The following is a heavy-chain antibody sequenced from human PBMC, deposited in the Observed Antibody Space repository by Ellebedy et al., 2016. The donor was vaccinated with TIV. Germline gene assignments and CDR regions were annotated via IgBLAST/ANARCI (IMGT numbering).Heavy chain of an antibody. CDR3: ARRVEESYSSGNFEYYYYYMDV. V-gene: IGHV4-61*01. Sequence: SETLSLTCAVSGGSISSGTYSWSWIRQPPGKGLEWIGYIYSSGTTTYNPSLRSRVTMSVDSSSEFSLKLTSVTAADTATYYCARRVEESYSSGNFEYYYYYMDVWGKGTTVTVAS. CDR2: IYSSGTT. CDR1: GGSISSGTYS. D-gene: IGHD3-10*01. J-gene: IGHJ6*03.